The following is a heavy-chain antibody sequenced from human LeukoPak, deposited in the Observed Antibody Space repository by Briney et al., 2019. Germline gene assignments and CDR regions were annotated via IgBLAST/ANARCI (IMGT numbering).Heavy chain of an antibody. CDR3: AREAAP. Sequence: GGSLGLSCVVSGFTFSDYNMNWFRQAPGKGLEWLSYISITSSTIYYADSVKGRFTVSRDNAKNSLNLQMNSLRAEDTAVYYCAREAAPWGQGTLVTVSS. CDR2: ISITSSTI. V-gene: IGHV3-48*01. CDR1: GFTFSDYN. J-gene: IGHJ4*02. D-gene: IGHD6-13*01.